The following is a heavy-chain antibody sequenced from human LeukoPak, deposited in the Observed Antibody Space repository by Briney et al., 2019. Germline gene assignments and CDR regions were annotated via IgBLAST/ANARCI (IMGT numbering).Heavy chain of an antibody. Sequence: PGGSLTLSCAASGFTFSSYSMNWVRQAPGRGLEWVSSISSSSSYIYYADSVKGRFTISRDNAKNSLYLQMNSLRAEDTAVYYCARDYGDYAVYFDYWGQGTLVTVSS. CDR3: ARDYGDYAVYFDY. J-gene: IGHJ4*02. V-gene: IGHV3-21*01. D-gene: IGHD4-17*01. CDR2: ISSSSSYI. CDR1: GFTFSSYS.